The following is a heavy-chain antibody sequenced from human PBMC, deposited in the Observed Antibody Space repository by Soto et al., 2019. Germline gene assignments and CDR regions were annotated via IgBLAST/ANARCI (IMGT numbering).Heavy chain of an antibody. Sequence: GGSLRLSCAASGFTFSSYGMHWVRQAPGKGLEWVAVISYDGSNKYYADSVKGRFTISRDNSKNTLYLQMNSLRAEDTAVYYCVRDAGGFDPWGQGTLVTVSS. CDR3: VRDAGGFDP. D-gene: IGHD4-17*01. V-gene: IGHV3-30*03. CDR1: GFTFSSYG. J-gene: IGHJ5*02. CDR2: ISYDGSNK.